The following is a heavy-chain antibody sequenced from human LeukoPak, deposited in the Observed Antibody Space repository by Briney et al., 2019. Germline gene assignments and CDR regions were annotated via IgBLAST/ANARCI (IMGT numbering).Heavy chain of an antibody. Sequence: SETLSLTCTVSGGSISSGSYYWSWIRQPAGKGLEWIGRIYTSGSTNYNPSLKSRVTISVDTSKNQFSLKLSSVTAADTAVYYCARDHLYSSGWYLGYDAFDIWGQGTMVTFSS. CDR1: GGSISSGSYY. CDR2: IYTSGST. V-gene: IGHV4-61*02. D-gene: IGHD6-19*01. J-gene: IGHJ3*02. CDR3: ARDHLYSSGWYLGYDAFDI.